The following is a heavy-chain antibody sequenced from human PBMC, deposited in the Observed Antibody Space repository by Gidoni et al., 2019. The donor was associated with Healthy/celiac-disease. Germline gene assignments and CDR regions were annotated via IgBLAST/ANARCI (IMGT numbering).Heavy chain of an antibody. CDR1: GFTFSSYS. J-gene: IGHJ5*02. Sequence: EVQLVESGGGLVKPGGAMSLSCATSGFTFSSYSMNWVRQAPGKGLEWVSSISSSSSYIYYADSVKGRFTISRDNAKNSLYLQMNSLRAEDTAVYYCARDAQYSSSWYAWGQGTLVTVSS. V-gene: IGHV3-21*01. D-gene: IGHD6-13*01. CDR2: ISSSSSYI. CDR3: ARDAQYSSSWYA.